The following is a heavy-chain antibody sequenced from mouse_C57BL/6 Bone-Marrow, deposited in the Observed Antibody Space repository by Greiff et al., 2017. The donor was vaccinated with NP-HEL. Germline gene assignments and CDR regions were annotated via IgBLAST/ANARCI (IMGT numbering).Heavy chain of an antibody. Sequence: EVQLQESGPVLVKPGASVKMSCKASGYTFTDYYMNWVKQSHGKSLEWIGVINPYNGGTSYNQKFKGKATLTVDKSSSTAYMELNSLTSEDSAVYYCAREGYGKDAMDYWGQGTSVTVSS. CDR1: GYTFTDYY. CDR3: AREGYGKDAMDY. V-gene: IGHV1-19*01. J-gene: IGHJ4*01. D-gene: IGHD2-10*02. CDR2: INPYNGGT.